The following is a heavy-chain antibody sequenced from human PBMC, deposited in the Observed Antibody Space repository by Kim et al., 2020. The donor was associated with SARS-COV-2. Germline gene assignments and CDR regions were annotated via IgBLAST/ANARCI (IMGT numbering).Heavy chain of an antibody. J-gene: IGHJ5*02. D-gene: IGHD2-15*01. V-gene: IGHV4-31*02. Sequence: LKWRVTISVDTSKSQFSLKLSSVTAADTAVYYCARDGCSGGSCYDNWFDPWGQGTLVTVSS. CDR3: ARDGCSGGSCYDNWFDP.